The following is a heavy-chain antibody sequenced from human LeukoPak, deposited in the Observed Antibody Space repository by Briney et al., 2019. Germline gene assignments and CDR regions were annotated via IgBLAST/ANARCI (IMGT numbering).Heavy chain of an antibody. CDR1: GFTFDDYA. Sequence: GGSLRLSCAASGFTFDDYAMHWVRQAPGKGLEWVSGISWNSGSIGYADSVKGRFTISRDNAKTSLYLQMNSLRAEDTALYYCAKVSHHPRDYWGQGTLVTVSS. CDR3: AKVSHHPRDY. J-gene: IGHJ4*02. V-gene: IGHV3-9*01. D-gene: IGHD2/OR15-2a*01. CDR2: ISWNSGSI.